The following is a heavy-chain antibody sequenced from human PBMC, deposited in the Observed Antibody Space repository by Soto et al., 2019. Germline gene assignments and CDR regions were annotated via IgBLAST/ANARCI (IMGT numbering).Heavy chain of an antibody. CDR3: ARGLATLPVFAFDI. V-gene: IGHV2-5*01. CDR1: GISLSTSGVG. Sequence: SGPTLVNPTQTLTLTCTLSGISLSTSGVGLGWIRQTPGKALEWLALVYWNDDKHYSPSLKSRLTITKDTSKNQAILTMTNMDPVDTATYYCARGLATLPVFAFDIWGQGTVVTVS. D-gene: IGHD1-1*01. J-gene: IGHJ3*02. CDR2: VYWNDDK.